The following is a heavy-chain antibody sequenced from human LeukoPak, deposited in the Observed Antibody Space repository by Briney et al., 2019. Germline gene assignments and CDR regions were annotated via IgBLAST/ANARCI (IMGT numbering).Heavy chain of an antibody. CDR1: GFTFSTYA. V-gene: IGHV3-23*01. J-gene: IGHJ4*02. CDR2: ISGSNPGT. CDR3: EKASVGHCSGAFCYYFDS. D-gene: IGHD2-15*01. Sequence: GGSLRLSCAASGFTFSTYAMSWVRQTPGKGLEWVAAISGSNPGTYHASSVRGRFTISRDNSKNTLHLQMNGLRAEDAAIYYCEKASVGHCSGAFCYYFDSWGQGTLVTVSS.